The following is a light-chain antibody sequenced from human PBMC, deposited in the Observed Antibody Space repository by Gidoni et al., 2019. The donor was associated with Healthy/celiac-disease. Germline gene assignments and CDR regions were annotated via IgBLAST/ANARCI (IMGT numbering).Light chain of an antibody. CDR1: QSISSY. J-gene: IGKJ2*01. CDR3: QQSYSTPYT. CDR2: AAS. V-gene: IGKV1-39*01. Sequence: DIQTTKSPSSLSASVGDRVTITCRASQSISSYLNWYQQKPGKAPKLLIYAASSLQSGVPSRFSGSGSGTDFTLTISSLQPEDFATYYCQQSYSTPYTFGQGTELEIE.